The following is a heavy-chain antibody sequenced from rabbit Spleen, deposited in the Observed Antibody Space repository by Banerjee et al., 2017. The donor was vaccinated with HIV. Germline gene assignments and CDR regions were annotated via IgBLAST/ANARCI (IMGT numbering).Heavy chain of an antibody. CDR2: IYADSSSFT. V-gene: IGHV1S40*01. D-gene: IGHD1-1*01. Sequence: QSLEESGGDLVKPGASLTLTCTASGFTISSNYWICWVRQAPGKGLEWIACIYADSSSFTYYATWAKGRFTISKTSSTTVTLQMNSLTAADTATYFCAREDVGGSVSLWGPGTLVTVS. CDR3: AREDVGGSVSL. CDR1: GFTISSNYW. J-gene: IGHJ4*01.